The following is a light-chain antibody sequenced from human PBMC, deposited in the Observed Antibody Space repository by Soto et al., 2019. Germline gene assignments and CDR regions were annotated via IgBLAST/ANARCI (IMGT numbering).Light chain of an antibody. J-gene: IGKJ4*01. CDR2: AAS. CDR3: QQYYSYPRT. V-gene: IGKV1-8*01. CDR1: QGISSY. Sequence: AIRMTQSPSSFSASTGDRVTITCRASQGISSYLAWYQQKPRKTTKLLIYAASTLQSGVPSRFSGSGSETDFTFTISCLQSEDFATYYCQQYYSYPRTFGGGTKV.